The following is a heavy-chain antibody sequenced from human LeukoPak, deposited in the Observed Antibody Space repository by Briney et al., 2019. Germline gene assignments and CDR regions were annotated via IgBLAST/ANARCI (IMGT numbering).Heavy chain of an antibody. V-gene: IGHV1-8*03. CDR2: MNPNSGNT. Sequence: ASVKVSCKASGYTFTSYDINWVRQATGQGLEWMGWMNPNSGNTGHAQKFQGRVTITRNTSISTAYMELSSLRSEDTAVYYCARNLIPEQLVLNFWGQGTLVTVSS. CDR3: ARNLIPEQLVLNF. CDR1: GYTFTSYD. J-gene: IGHJ4*02. D-gene: IGHD6-13*01.